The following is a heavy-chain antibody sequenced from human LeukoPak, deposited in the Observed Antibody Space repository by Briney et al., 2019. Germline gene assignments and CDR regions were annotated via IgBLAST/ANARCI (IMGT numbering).Heavy chain of an antibody. J-gene: IGHJ6*04. D-gene: IGHD3-10*01. V-gene: IGHV1-46*01. CDR1: GYTFTGYY. CDR2: INPSGGST. CDR3: ARDPYYYGSGSLDV. Sequence: GASVKVSCKASGYTFTGYYMHWVRQAPGQGLECMGIINPSGGSTSYAQRFQARVTMTRDTSTSTVYMELSSLRSEDTAVYYCARDPYYYGSGSLDVWGRGTTVTISS.